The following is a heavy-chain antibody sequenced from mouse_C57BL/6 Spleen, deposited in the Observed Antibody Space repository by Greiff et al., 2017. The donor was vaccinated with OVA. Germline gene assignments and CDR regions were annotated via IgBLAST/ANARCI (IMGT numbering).Heavy chain of an antibody. D-gene: IGHD1-1*01. V-gene: IGHV5-9-1*02. CDR3: TREDYGSRYFDY. CDR2: ISSGGDYL. CDR1: GFTFSSYA. J-gene: IGHJ2*01. Sequence: EVQVLESGACLVKPGGSLNLSCAASGFTFSSYAMSWVRPTPAQRLEWVAYISSGGDYLYYADTVQGRFTISRDNARNTLYLQISSLKSEDTAMYYCTREDYGSRYFDYGGQGTTLTVSS.